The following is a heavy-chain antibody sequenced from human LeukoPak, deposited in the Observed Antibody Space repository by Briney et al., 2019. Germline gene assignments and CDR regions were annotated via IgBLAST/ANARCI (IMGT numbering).Heavy chain of an antibody. V-gene: IGHV4-61*02. CDR2: IYTSGST. J-gene: IGHJ6*03. CDR3: ARGQDSSGYYYYYYHMDV. Sequence: PSETLSLTCTVSGGSISSGSYYWSWIRQPAGKGLEWIGRIYTSGSTNYNPSLKSRVTISVDTSKNQFSLKLSSVTAADTAVYYCARGQDSSGYYYYYYHMDVWGKGTTVTVSS. CDR1: GGSISSGSYY. D-gene: IGHD3-22*01.